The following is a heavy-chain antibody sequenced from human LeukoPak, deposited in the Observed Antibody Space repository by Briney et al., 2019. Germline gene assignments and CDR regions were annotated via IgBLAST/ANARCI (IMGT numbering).Heavy chain of an antibody. CDR2: INHNGNVN. D-gene: IGHD3-16*01. CDR1: GFTFSSYW. Sequence: GGSLRLSCAASGFTFSSYWMNWARQAPGKGLEWVDSINHNGNVNYYVDSGKGRFTISRDNAKNSLYLQMSNLRAEDTAVYFCARGGGLDVWGQGATVTVSS. J-gene: IGHJ6*02. V-gene: IGHV3-7*03. CDR3: ARGGGLDV.